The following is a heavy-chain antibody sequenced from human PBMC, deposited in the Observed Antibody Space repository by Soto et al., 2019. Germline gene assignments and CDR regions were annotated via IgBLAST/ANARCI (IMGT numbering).Heavy chain of an antibody. CDR3: ARLPSRHLVDY. CDR1: GSSINSSGYY. V-gene: IGHV4-39*01. D-gene: IGHD3-3*02. CDR2: MFYGVST. J-gene: IGHJ4*02. Sequence: ETLCLSCPVSGSSINSSGYYWGWIRQPPGKGLEWIGSMFYGVSTYYNPSLKSRVTVSVDTSKNQFSLNLRSVTAADTAVYYCARLPSRHLVDYWGQGTLVTVYS.